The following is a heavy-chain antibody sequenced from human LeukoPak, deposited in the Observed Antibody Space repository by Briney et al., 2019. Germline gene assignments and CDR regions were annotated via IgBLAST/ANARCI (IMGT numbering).Heavy chain of an antibody. J-gene: IGHJ3*02. CDR3: AREISRGFDI. CDR2: VSSNGAST. Sequence: GGSLRLSCAASGFTFTRYWMHWVRQAPGKGLESVSAVSSNGASTYYENSVKDRFIVSRDNSKNTLYLQLGSLRAEDTAVYYCAREISRGFDIWGQGTMVTVSS. CDR1: GFTFTRYW. D-gene: IGHD2/OR15-2a*01. V-gene: IGHV3-64*01.